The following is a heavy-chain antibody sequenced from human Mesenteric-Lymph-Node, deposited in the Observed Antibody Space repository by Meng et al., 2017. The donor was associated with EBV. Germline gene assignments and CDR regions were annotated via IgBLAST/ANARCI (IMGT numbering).Heavy chain of an antibody. CDR2: INHSGNT. V-gene: IGHV4-34*01. J-gene: IGHJ4*02. CDR3: AGHVGRGGDY. D-gene: IGHD3-10*01. CDR1: GGSFSDYY. Sequence: QVQLQQGGEGLLKPSATLSLTCAVYGGSFSDYYWSWIRQPPGKGLEWIGEINHSGNTHNNPSLKSRVSMSVDTSKNQFSLKLDSVTAADTAMYYCAGHVGRGGDYWDQGALVTVSS.